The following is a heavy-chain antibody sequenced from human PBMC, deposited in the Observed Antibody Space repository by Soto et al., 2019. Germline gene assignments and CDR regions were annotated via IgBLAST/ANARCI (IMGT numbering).Heavy chain of an antibody. CDR2: IWYDGTNK. D-gene: IGHD3-10*01. J-gene: IGHJ4*02. CDR3: ARDPSHGSGSYLDY. V-gene: IGHV3-33*01. CDR1: GFSFNNYG. Sequence: GGSLSLSCIASGFSFNNYGMHWVRQAPGKGLQWVAVIWYDGTNKYYADSVKGRFTISRDNSKDTLSLQMSSLRAEDTAVYFCARDPSHGSGSYLDYWGQGALVTVSS.